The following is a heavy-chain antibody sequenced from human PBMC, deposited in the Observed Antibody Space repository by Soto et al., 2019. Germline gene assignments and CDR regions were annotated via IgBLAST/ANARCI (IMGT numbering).Heavy chain of an antibody. D-gene: IGHD3-10*01. CDR2: INHSGST. CDR3: ARAGTSGYYGMDV. CDR1: GVSISSGGYY. Sequence: PSETLSLTCTVSGVSISSGGYYWSWIRQPPGKGLEWIGEINHSGSTNYNPSLKGRVTISVDTSKNQFSLKLSSVTAADTAVYYCARAGTSGYYGMDVWGQGTTVTVSS. J-gene: IGHJ6*02. V-gene: IGHV4-39*07.